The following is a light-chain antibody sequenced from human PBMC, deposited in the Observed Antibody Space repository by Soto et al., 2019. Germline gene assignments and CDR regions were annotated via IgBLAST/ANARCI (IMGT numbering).Light chain of an antibody. CDR2: SDN. V-gene: IGLV1-47*02. CDR1: SSNIGSNF. CDR3: AAWDDSLSGV. Sequence: QSVLTQTPSASGTPGQRVAISCSGSSSNIGSNFVYWYQQVPGTAPKLLIYSDNQRPSGVPDRFSGSKSGTSASLAISGLRSEDEGDYYCAAWDDSLSGVFGGGTKLTVL. J-gene: IGLJ2*01.